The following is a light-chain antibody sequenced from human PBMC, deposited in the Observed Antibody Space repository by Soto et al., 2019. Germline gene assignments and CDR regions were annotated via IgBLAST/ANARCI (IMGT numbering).Light chain of an antibody. Sequence: QSALTQPASVSGSPGQSITISCAGTSSDVGNYDYVSWYQHHPGKAPKLLLYEVSHRPSGVSNRFSGSKSGNTATLTISGLPTEDEADYYCDSYRGSHTRVFGTGTKLTVL. CDR1: SSDVGNYDY. V-gene: IGLV2-14*01. CDR2: EVS. J-gene: IGLJ1*01. CDR3: DSYRGSHTRV.